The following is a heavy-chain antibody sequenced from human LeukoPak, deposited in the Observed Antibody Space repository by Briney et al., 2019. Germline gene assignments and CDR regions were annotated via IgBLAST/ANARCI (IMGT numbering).Heavy chain of an antibody. V-gene: IGHV1-69*06. J-gene: IGHJ4*02. CDR1: GGSISTNV. Sequence: SVKVSCKASGGSISTNVIDWVRQAPGQGLEWMGGIIPLFGTTDYAQKFQGRVTITADKSTSTVFRDLSSLRSEDTAVYFCARDEMASRDWGQGTLVIVSS. CDR2: IIPLFGTT. CDR3: ARDEMASRD. D-gene: IGHD5-24*01.